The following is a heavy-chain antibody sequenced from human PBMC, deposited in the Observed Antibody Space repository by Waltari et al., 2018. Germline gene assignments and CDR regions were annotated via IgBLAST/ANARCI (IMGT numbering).Heavy chain of an antibody. Sequence: EVQVLESGGGLIQPGGSLRLSCAASGFTFDTYAMTWVRQAPGKGLEWVASISGSGDTTYCADSVKGRFTISRDNSNNTLDLQMNSLRVEDTALYYCAKAVRGYYNFRSGHHYYMDVWGKGTTVIVSS. D-gene: IGHD3-3*01. V-gene: IGHV3-23*01. CDR1: GFTFDTYA. J-gene: IGHJ6*03. CDR3: AKAVRGYYNFRSGHHYYMDV. CDR2: ISGSGDTT.